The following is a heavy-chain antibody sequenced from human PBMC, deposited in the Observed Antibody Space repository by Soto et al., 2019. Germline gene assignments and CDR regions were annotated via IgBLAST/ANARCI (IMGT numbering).Heavy chain of an antibody. V-gene: IGHV1-69*13. D-gene: IGHD3-3*01. Sequence: ASVKVSCKAPGGTFSSYAISWVRQAPGQGLEWMGGIIPIFGTANYAQKFQGRVTITADESTSTAYMELSSLRSEDTAVYYCSRVGEPTYYDFWSGEINWFDPWGQGTLVTVSS. CDR3: SRVGEPTYYDFWSGEINWFDP. CDR2: IIPIFGTA. CDR1: GGTFSSYA. J-gene: IGHJ5*02.